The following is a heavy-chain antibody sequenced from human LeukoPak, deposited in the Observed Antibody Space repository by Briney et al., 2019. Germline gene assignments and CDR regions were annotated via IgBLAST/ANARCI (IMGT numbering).Heavy chain of an antibody. Sequence: TSETLSLTCAVYGGSFSGYYWSWIRQPPGKGLEWIGEINHSGSTNYNPSLKSRVTISVDTSKNQFSLKLSSVTAADTAVYYCARRRIAARPLDYWGQGTLVTVSS. D-gene: IGHD6-6*01. J-gene: IGHJ4*02. CDR3: ARRRIAARPLDY. CDR2: INHSGST. V-gene: IGHV4-34*01. CDR1: GGSFSGYY.